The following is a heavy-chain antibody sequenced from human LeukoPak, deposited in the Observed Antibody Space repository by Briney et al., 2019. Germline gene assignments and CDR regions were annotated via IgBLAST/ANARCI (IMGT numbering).Heavy chain of an antibody. J-gene: IGHJ4*02. V-gene: IGHV3-7*01. Sequence: LTGGSLRLSCAASGFTVGTNYMSWVRQAPGKGLEWVANINQDGSEKYFVDSVKGRFTISRDNAKNSLYLQMNSLRVEDTAVYYCARVAKYYYGSETYYFFEHWGQGTPVTASS. D-gene: IGHD3-10*01. CDR2: INQDGSEK. CDR1: GFTVGTNY. CDR3: ARVAKYYYGSETYYFFEH.